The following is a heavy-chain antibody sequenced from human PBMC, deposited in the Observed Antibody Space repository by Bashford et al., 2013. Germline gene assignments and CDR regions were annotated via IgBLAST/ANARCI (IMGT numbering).Heavy chain of an antibody. CDR2: INHSGST. V-gene: IGHV4-61*01. Sequence: ETLSLTCTVSGGSISSGSYYWSWIRQPPGKGLEWIGEINHSGSTNYNPSLKSRVTISVDTSKNQFSLKLSSVTAADTAVYYCARDRTVSHFDYWGQGTLVTVSS. J-gene: IGHJ4*02. CDR1: GGSISSGSYY. D-gene: IGHD4-17*01. CDR3: ARDRTVSHFDY.